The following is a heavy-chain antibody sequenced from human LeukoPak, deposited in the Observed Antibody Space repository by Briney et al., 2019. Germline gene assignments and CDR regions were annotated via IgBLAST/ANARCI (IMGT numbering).Heavy chain of an antibody. Sequence: GGSLRLSCAASGFTFSSYWMHWVRQAPGKGLVWVSRINSDGSSTSYADSVKGRFTISRDNAKNTLYLQMNSLRAEDTAVYYCAREDSEYCSSTSCPNYYYYGMDVWGRGTTVTVSS. CDR2: INSDGSST. D-gene: IGHD2-2*01. CDR3: AREDSEYCSSTSCPNYYYYGMDV. CDR1: GFTFSSYW. V-gene: IGHV3-74*01. J-gene: IGHJ6*02.